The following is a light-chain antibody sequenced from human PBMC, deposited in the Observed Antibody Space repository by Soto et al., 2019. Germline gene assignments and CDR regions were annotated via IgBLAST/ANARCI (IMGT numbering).Light chain of an antibody. CDR3: QVWDSSSDHPV. Sequence: SYELTQPPSVSMAPGQTARVTWGGNNIGSKSVHWYQQRPGQAPVLVVYDDSDRPSGIPERFSGSNSGNTATLTISGVEAGDEADYSCQVWDSSSDHPVFGGGTKLTVL. CDR2: DDS. CDR1: NIGSKS. V-gene: IGLV3-21*02. J-gene: IGLJ2*01.